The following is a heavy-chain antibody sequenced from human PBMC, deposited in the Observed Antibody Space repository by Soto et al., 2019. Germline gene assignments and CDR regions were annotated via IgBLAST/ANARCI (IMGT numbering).Heavy chain of an antibody. J-gene: IGHJ3*02. CDR3: ARDQGLLTYRNNYEWGAFDI. Sequence: GASVKVSCKTSGYSFTDYDIHWVRQAAGQGLEWMGWMNPENSNTVYTQKFRGRVTITTDTSTNTAYVELRSLRSDDTAVYYCARDQGLLTYRNNYEWGAFDIWGQGTMVTVSS. CDR2: MNPENSNT. V-gene: IGHV1-8*01. CDR1: GYSFTDYD. D-gene: IGHD4-4*01.